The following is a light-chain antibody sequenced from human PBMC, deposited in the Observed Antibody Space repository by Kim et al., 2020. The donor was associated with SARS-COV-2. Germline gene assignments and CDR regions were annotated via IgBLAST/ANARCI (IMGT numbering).Light chain of an antibody. CDR1: QDIRNE. J-gene: IGKJ4*01. CDR2: AAS. V-gene: IGKV1-6*01. CDR3: LQDYNNPLT. Sequence: AIQMTQSPSSLSASVGDRVTITCRASQDIRNELGWYQKKPGKAPKVLIYAASSLHSGVPSRFSGSGSCTDFTLTISSLQPEDFATYYCLQDYNNPLTFGGGTKVDIK.